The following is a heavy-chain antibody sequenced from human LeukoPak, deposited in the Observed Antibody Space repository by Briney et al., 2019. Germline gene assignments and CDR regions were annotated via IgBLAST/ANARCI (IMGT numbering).Heavy chain of an antibody. J-gene: IGHJ4*02. CDR3: ARDSLYCSGGSCSIDY. CDR1: GGSISSSNW. Sequence: SETLSLTCAVSGGSISSSNWWSWVRQPPGKGLEWIGEIYHSGSTNYNPSLKSRVTISVDKSKNQFSLKLSSVTAADTAVYYCARDSLYCSGGSCSIDYWGQGTLVTVS. D-gene: IGHD2-15*01. CDR2: IYHSGST. V-gene: IGHV4-4*02.